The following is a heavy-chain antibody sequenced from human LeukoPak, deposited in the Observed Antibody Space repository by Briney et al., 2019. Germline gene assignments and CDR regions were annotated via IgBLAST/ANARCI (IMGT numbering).Heavy chain of an antibody. D-gene: IGHD3-10*01. CDR2: ISGSGGST. Sequence: GGALRLSCAASGFTFSSYAMSWVGQAPGKGVEGVSAISGSGGSTYYADSVKGRFTISRDNSKNTLYLQMNSLRAEDTAVYYCVTMVRGVLNFDYWGQGTLVTVSS. V-gene: IGHV3-23*01. J-gene: IGHJ4*02. CDR1: GFTFSSYA. CDR3: VTMVRGVLNFDY.